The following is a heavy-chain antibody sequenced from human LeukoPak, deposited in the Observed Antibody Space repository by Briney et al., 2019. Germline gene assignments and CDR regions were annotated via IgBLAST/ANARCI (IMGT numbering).Heavy chain of an antibody. V-gene: IGHV3-30-3*01. CDR2: ISYDGSNK. Sequence: QTGGSLRLSCAASGFTFSSYAMHWVRQAPGKGLEWVAVISYDGSNKYYADSVKGRSTISRDNSKNTLYLQMNSLRAEDTAVYYCARDSTTVGQLDYWGQGTLVTVSS. CDR1: GFTFSSYA. J-gene: IGHJ4*02. D-gene: IGHD4-23*01. CDR3: ARDSTTVGQLDY.